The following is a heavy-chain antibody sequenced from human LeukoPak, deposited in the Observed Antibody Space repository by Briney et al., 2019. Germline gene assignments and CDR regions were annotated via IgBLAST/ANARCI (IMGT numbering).Heavy chain of an antibody. V-gene: IGHV3-23*01. J-gene: IGHJ4*02. D-gene: IGHD1-26*01. CDR2: ISEGGGNI. Sequence: GGSLRLSCAASGFTLRSYAMSWVRQAPGKGLEWVSAISEGGGNINYPDSVKDRFTISRDNSKNMLFLQMNGLRSEDTAVYYCAKRVGATHFENWGQGTLVTVSS. CDR3: AKRVGATHFEN. CDR1: GFTLRSYA.